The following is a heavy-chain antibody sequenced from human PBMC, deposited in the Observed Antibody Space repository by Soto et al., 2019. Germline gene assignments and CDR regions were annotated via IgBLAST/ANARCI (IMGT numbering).Heavy chain of an antibody. V-gene: IGHV3-23*01. CDR1: GFTFSSYA. Sequence: EVQLLESGGGLVQPGGSLRLSCAASGFTFSSYAMSWVRQAPGKGLEWVSAISGSGGSTYYADSVKGRFTISRDNSKNTLYLQMNSLRAEDTAVYYCAREFRAAAGHYYYYGMDVWGQGTTVTVSS. CDR2: ISGSGGST. CDR3: AREFRAAAGHYYYYGMDV. D-gene: IGHD6-13*01. J-gene: IGHJ6*02.